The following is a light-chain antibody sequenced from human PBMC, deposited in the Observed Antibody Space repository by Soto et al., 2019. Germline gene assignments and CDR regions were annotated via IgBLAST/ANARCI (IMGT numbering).Light chain of an antibody. CDR1: RSNMRSNP. J-gene: IGLJ3*02. V-gene: IGLV1-44*01. CDR3: AAWDESLGGHWV. CDR2: SNS. Sequence: QSVLTQSPSASGTPGQRVTISCSGRRSNMRSNPVSWYQQFPGTAPKLLIYSNSERPSGVPDRFSGSTSGTSASLVISGLLCEDEADYFCAAWDESLGGHWVFGGGTKLTVL.